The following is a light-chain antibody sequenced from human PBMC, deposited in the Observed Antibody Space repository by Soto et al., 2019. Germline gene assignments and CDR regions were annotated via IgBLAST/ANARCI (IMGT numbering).Light chain of an antibody. J-gene: IGLJ1*01. Sequence: QSVLTQPPSASGTPGQRVTISCSGSSSNIGSNSVYWYQQLPGTAPKLLIYRNNQRPSEVPDRFSGSKSGTSASLAISGLRSEDEADYYCAAWDDSLSGLVFGTGTKLTVL. V-gene: IGLV1-47*01. CDR1: SSNIGSNS. CDR2: RNN. CDR3: AAWDDSLSGLV.